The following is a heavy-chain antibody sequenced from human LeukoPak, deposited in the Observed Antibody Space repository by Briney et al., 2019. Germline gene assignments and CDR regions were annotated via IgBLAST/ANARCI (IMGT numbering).Heavy chain of an antibody. CDR3: SGERAGTIVDF. CDR2: VFRTGGT. CDR1: SFSFTTDYY. Sequence: SETLSLTCTVSSFSFTTDYYWGWIRQPPGKGLEWIGSVFRTGGTYYNPSLRKRVSTSLDMSKNQFSPSLHSVTAADTAVYYCSGERAGTIVDFWGRGTLVTVSS. J-gene: IGHJ4*02. D-gene: IGHD3-3*01. V-gene: IGHV4-38-2*02.